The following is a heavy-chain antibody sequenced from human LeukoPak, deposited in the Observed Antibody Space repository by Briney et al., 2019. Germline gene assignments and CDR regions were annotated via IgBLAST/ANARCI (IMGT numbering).Heavy chain of an antibody. CDR1: GGSISSGSYY. CDR3: ARWAIFGGWFDP. J-gene: IGHJ5*02. Sequence: SETLSLTCTVSGGSISSGSYYWSWIRQPAGQGLEWIGRIYTSGSTNYNPSLKSRVTISVDTSKNQFSLKLSSVTAADTAVYYCARWAIFGGWFDPWGQGTLVTVSS. D-gene: IGHD3-10*01. V-gene: IGHV4-61*02. CDR2: IYTSGST.